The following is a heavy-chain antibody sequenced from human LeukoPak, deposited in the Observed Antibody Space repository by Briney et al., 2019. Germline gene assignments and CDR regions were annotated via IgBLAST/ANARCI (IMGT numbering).Heavy chain of an antibody. D-gene: IGHD2-15*01. CDR3: ARALYSPSPHPEYFQH. V-gene: IGHV1-2*02. CDR1: GYTFTGYY. CDR2: INPNSGGT. J-gene: IGHJ1*01. Sequence: ASVKASCKASGYTFTGYYMHWVRQAPGQGLEGMGWINPNSGGTNYAQKFQGRVTMTRDTYISTAYMELSRLRSDDTAVYYCARALYSPSPHPEYFQHWGQGTLVTVSS.